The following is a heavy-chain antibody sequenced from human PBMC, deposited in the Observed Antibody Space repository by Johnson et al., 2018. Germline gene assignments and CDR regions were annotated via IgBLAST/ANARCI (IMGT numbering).Heavy chain of an antibody. V-gene: IGHV3-21*01. CDR3: TSREWSGYYYHGMDV. CDR2: ITSSSTYI. J-gene: IGHJ6*02. CDR1: GFTFSSYW. D-gene: IGHD3-3*01. Sequence: EVQLVQSGGGLVQPGGSLRLSCAASGFTFSSYWMSWVRQAPGKGLEWVSSITSSSTYIYYADSVKGRFTISRDDARNSVYLQMHSLRADDTAVYYCTSREWSGYYYHGMDVWGQGTTVTVSS.